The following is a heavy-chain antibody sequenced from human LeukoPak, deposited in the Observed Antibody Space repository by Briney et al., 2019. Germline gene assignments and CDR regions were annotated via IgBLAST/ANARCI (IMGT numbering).Heavy chain of an antibody. CDR1: GFTVSDYW. V-gene: IGHV3-7*01. Sequence: GGSLRLSCAASGFTVSDYWMSWVRQAPGKGLEWVADINQDESEKNHVDSVRGRFTISRDNAENSLYLQMNSLRAEDTALYYCARESRPEGRLIDIDFWGQGTLVTVSS. D-gene: IGHD1-1*01. J-gene: IGHJ4*02. CDR3: ARESRPEGRLIDIDF. CDR2: INQDESEK.